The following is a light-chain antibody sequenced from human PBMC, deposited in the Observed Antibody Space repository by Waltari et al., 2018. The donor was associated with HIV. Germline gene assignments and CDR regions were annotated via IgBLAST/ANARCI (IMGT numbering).Light chain of an antibody. J-gene: IGLJ2*01. V-gene: IGLV1-47*01. CDR3: AAWDDSLRGVV. CDR1: SSTSDSNH. Sequence: QSVLTQPPSASGTPGQRLTLSCSGSSSTSDSNHVPWYQQLPGPTPKLLIYRNNQPPSGVPDRFSGSKSGTSASLAISGLRSEHEADYYCAAWDDSLRGVVFGGGTKLTVL. CDR2: RNN.